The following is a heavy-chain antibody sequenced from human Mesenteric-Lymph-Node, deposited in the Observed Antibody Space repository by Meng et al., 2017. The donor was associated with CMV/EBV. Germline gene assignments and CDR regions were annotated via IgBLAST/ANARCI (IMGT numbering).Heavy chain of an antibody. CDR3: ARPQHSRFLEWLRCDY. D-gene: IGHD3-3*01. J-gene: IGHJ4*02. CDR1: SGFTFNIYT. Sequence: GGSLRLSCAASSGFTFNIYTMNWVRQAPGKGLEWVSSIGATINYIYYADSVKGRFTISRDNSKNTLYLQMNSLRSEDTAVYYCARPQHSRFLEWLRCDYWGQGTLVTVSS. CDR2: IGATINYI. V-gene: IGHV3-21*01.